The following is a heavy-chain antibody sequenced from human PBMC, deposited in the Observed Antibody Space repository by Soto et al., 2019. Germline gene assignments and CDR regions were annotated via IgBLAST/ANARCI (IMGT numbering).Heavy chain of an antibody. D-gene: IGHD3-3*01. V-gene: IGHV1-69*01. Sequence: QVQLVQSGAEVKKPGSSVKVSCKASGGTFSSYAISWVRQAPGQGLEWMGGIIPIFGTANYAQKFQGRVTITADESTSTAHRELSSLRSEDTVMYYCAIRIPYTTIFGGERGDYYYGMDVWGQGTTVTVSS. CDR3: AIRIPYTTIFGGERGDYYYGMDV. CDR1: GGTFSSYA. CDR2: IIPIFGTA. J-gene: IGHJ6*02.